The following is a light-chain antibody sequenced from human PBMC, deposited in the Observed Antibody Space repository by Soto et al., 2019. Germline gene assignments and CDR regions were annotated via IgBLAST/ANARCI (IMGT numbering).Light chain of an antibody. J-gene: IGKJ4*01. CDR3: QQSYSMFLS. CDR1: QGVADF. V-gene: IGKV1-39*01. CDR2: TTS. Sequence: DIQLTQSPSSLSASVGDRVTITCRASQGVADFLNWYQQNPGKAPKLLIYTTSTLQSGVPSRFSGSGSGTDFTLTINSLQPEDFATYYCQQSYSMFLSFGGGTRVEL.